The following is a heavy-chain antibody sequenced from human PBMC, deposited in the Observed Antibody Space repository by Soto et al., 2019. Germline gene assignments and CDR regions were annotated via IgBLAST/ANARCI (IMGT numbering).Heavy chain of an antibody. Sequence: QVQLVESGGGVVQPGRSLRLSCAASGFTFSSYGMHWVRQVPGKGLEWVAVISYDGSNKYYADSVKGRFTISRDNSKNTLYLQMNSLRAEDTAVYYCAKDLLGPGRAYGMDVW. J-gene: IGHJ6*01. CDR2: ISYDGSNK. CDR3: AKDLLGPGRAYGMDV. CDR1: GFTFSSYG. V-gene: IGHV3-30*18. D-gene: IGHD7-27*01.